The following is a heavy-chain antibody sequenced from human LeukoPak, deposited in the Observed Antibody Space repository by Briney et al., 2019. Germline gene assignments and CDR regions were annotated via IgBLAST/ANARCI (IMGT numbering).Heavy chain of an antibody. Sequence: ASVTVSCKASGGTFSSYAISWVRQAPGQGLEWMGGIIPIFGTANYAQKFQGRVTITADESTSTAYMELSSLRSEDTAVYYRARGYYYDSSGYYHFDYWGQGTLVTVSS. CDR1: GGTFSSYA. D-gene: IGHD3-22*01. J-gene: IGHJ4*02. CDR3: ARGYYYDSSGYYHFDY. V-gene: IGHV1-69*13. CDR2: IIPIFGTA.